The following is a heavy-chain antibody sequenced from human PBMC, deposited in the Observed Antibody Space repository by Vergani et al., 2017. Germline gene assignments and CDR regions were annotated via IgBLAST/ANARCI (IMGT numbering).Heavy chain of an antibody. CDR1: GGSISSYY. J-gene: IGHJ6*02. D-gene: IGHD2-2*01. V-gene: IGHV4-59*01. Sequence: QVQLQESGPGLVKPSETLSLTCTVSGGSISSYYWSWIRHPPGKGLEWIGYIYYSGSTNSNPSLKSRVTISVDTSKNQFSLKLSSVTAADTAVYYCARGRGYCSSTSCYAQDEEYYYYGMDVWGQGTTVTVSS. CDR2: IYYSGST. CDR3: ARGRGYCSSTSCYAQDEEYYYYGMDV.